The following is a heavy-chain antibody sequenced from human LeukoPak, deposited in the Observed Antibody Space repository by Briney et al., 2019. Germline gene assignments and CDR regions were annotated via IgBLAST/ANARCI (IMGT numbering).Heavy chain of an antibody. CDR2: ISYDGSIK. Sequence: GGSLRLSCAASGFIFSNYGIHWVRQAPGRGLEWVSLISYDGSIKYYADFVKGRFIISRDNSKNTLSLQMNSLRPEDTAVYYCARAVGPSGSYYGNFDYWGQGTLVTVSS. CDR1: GFIFSNYG. CDR3: ARAVGPSGSYYGNFDY. J-gene: IGHJ4*02. D-gene: IGHD1-26*01. V-gene: IGHV3-30*03.